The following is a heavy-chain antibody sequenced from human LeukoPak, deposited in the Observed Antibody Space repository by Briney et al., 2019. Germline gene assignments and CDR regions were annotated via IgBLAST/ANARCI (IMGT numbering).Heavy chain of an antibody. CDR2: IYTSGST. V-gene: IGHV4-4*07. D-gene: IGHD1-7*01. CDR1: GGSISSYY. Sequence: SETLSLTCTVSGGSISSYYWSWIRQPAGKGLDWIGRIYTSGSTNYNPSLKSRVTMSVDTSKNQFSLKLSSVTAADTAVYYCARQELYYYYMDVWGKGTTVTVSS. J-gene: IGHJ6*03. CDR3: ARQELYYYYMDV.